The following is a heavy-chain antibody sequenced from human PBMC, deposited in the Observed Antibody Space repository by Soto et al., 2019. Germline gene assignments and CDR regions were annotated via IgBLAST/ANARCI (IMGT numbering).Heavy chain of an antibody. CDR1: GFIFNNYD. Sequence: EVQLLESGGALVQPGGSLRLSCAASGFIFNNYDMSWVRQAPGKGLEWVSTISSSGDKTYYAESVKGRFTISRDNSNNTLYLQMDTLRSEDTAVYYCAPLAVAGPNFGYWGQATLVSVSS. CDR3: APLAVAGPNFGY. V-gene: IGHV3-23*01. D-gene: IGHD6-19*01. CDR2: ISSSGDKT. J-gene: IGHJ4*02.